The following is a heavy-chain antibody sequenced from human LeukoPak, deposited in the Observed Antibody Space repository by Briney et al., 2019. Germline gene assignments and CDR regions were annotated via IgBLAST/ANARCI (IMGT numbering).Heavy chain of an antibody. D-gene: IGHD3-22*01. J-gene: IGHJ4*02. Sequence: GGSLRLSCAASGFSFSSFWMSWVRQAPGKGLEWVANIKQDGSEKYYVDSVKGRFTISRDNARNSLYLQMNSLRAEDTAVYYCARDFYHDSSSLSLYWGQGTLVTVSS. V-gene: IGHV3-7*01. CDR3: ARDFYHDSSSLSLY. CDR2: IKQDGSEK. CDR1: GFSFSSFW.